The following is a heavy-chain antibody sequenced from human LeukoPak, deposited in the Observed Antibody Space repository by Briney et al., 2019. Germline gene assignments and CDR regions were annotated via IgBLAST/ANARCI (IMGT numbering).Heavy chain of an antibody. CDR2: ISYDGSNK. V-gene: IGHV3-30-3*01. J-gene: IGHJ4*02. CDR1: GFTFSSYA. CDR3: ARGITGHYGNGF. Sequence: PGGSLRLSCAASGFTFSSYAMHWVRQAPGKGLEWVAVISYDGSNKYYADSVKGRFTISRDNSKNTLYLQMNSLRAEDTAAYYCARGITGHYGNGFWGQGTLVTVSS. D-gene: IGHD3-9*01.